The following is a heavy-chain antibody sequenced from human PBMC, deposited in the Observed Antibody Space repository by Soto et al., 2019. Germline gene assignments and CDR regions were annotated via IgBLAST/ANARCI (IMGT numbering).Heavy chain of an antibody. J-gene: IGHJ6*02. CDR2: IDPDDSYI. D-gene: IGHD2-15*01. CDR1: GYSFTTYC. V-gene: IGHV5-10-1*01. Sequence: GESLKISCKTSGYSFTTYCISWVRQMPWKGLEWMGRIDPDDSYINYSPYFQGHVTMSVDKSISTAYLQWSSLKASDTAMYYCARRKNSGPGNYAYHYYYAMYVWGQGPTVTL. CDR3: ARRKNSGPGNYAYHYYYAMYV.